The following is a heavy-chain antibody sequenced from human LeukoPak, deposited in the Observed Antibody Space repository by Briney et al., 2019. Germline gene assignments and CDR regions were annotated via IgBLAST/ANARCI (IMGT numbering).Heavy chain of an antibody. J-gene: IGHJ5*02. Sequence: SETLSLTCTVSGGSISSYYWSWIRQPPGKGLEWIGYIYYSGSTNYNPSLKSRVTISVDTSKNQFSLKLSSVTAADTAVYYCARRLSGIAAAGRINWFDPWGQGTLVTVSS. CDR1: GGSISSYY. V-gene: IGHV4-59*12. CDR3: ARRLSGIAAAGRINWFDP. CDR2: IYYSGST. D-gene: IGHD6-13*01.